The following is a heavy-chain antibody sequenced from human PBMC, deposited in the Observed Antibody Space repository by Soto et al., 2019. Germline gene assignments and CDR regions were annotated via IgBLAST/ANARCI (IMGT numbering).Heavy chain of an antibody. Sequence: AETLSLTCTVSGGSISNYYWSWIRQPPGKGLEWIGYLAYSGSPNYSPSLKSRVTISLDRSKNQFSVKLSSVTAADTAVYYCARITTFLTFDIWGQGTMVTVSS. D-gene: IGHD1-1*01. CDR3: ARITTFLTFDI. V-gene: IGHV4-59*01. CDR2: LAYSGSP. J-gene: IGHJ3*02. CDR1: GGSISNYY.